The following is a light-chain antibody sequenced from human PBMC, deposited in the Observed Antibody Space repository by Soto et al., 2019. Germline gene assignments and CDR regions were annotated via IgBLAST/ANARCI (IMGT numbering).Light chain of an antibody. CDR2: DAS. Sequence: EIVLTQSPATLSLSPGERATLSCRASQSVSSYLAWYQQKPGQAPRLLIYDASNRATGIPARFSGSGSGTEFTLTISSLEPEDFEVYYCQQRSNWPPTFGQGTRLEIK. CDR1: QSVSSY. CDR3: QQRSNWPPT. V-gene: IGKV3-11*01. J-gene: IGKJ5*01.